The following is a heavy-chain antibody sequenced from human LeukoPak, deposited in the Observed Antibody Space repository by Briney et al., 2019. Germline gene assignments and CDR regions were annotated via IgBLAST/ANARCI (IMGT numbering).Heavy chain of an antibody. D-gene: IGHD3-22*01. CDR1: GGSIKSNY. CDR2: IYYSGST. CDR3: ARGGLLYDSSGYCDT. V-gene: IGHV4-59*01. Sequence: SGTLSLTCSVSGGSIKSNYWNWFRQTPRKGLEWIGDIYYSGSTTYNPSLKRRVTISVDTSKNEFSLEVRSVTAADTAVYYCARGGLLYDSSGYCDTWGQGTLVTVSS. J-gene: IGHJ5*02.